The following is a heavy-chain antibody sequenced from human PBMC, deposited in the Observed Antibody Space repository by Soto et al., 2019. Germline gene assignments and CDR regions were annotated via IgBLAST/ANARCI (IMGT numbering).Heavy chain of an antibody. Sequence: PSETLSLTCTVSGGSISSGDYYWSWIRQPPGKGLEWIGYIYYSGSTYYNPSLKSRVTISVDTSKNQFSLKLSSVTAADTAVYYCARVGDIVVVVAATALGAFDIWGQGTMVT. CDR1: GGSISSGDYY. V-gene: IGHV4-30-4*01. CDR3: ARVGDIVVVVAATALGAFDI. J-gene: IGHJ3*02. CDR2: IYYSGST. D-gene: IGHD2-15*01.